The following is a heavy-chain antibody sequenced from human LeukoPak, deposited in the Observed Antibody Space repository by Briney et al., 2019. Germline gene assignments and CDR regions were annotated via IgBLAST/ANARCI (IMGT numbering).Heavy chain of an antibody. J-gene: IGHJ3*02. V-gene: IGHV3-21*01. CDR2: IGSSSSYI. D-gene: IGHD6-19*01. CDR3: ARKAGYSSGLGAFDI. Sequence: GGSLRLSCAASGFTFSSYSMNWVRQAPGKGLEWVSSIGSSSSYIYYADSVKGRFTISRDNAKNSLYLQMNSLRDEDTAVYYCARKAGYSSGLGAFDIWGQGTMVTVSS. CDR1: GFTFSSYS.